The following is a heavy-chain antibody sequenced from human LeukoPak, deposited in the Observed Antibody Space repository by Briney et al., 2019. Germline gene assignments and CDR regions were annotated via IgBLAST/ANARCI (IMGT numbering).Heavy chain of an antibody. J-gene: IGHJ6*04. CDR2: IYYSGST. Sequence: PSETLSLTCTVSGGSISSYYWSWIRQPPGKGLEWLGYIYYSGSTNYNPSLKSRVTISVDTSKNQFSLKLSSVTAADTAVYYCARETYGMDVWGKGTTVTVSS. V-gene: IGHV4-59*01. CDR3: ARETYGMDV. CDR1: GGSISSYY.